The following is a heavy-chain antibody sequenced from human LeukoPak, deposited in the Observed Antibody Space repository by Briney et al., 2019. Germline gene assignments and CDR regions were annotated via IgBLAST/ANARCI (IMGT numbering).Heavy chain of an antibody. CDR2: INHSGST. Sequence: PSETLSLTCAVYSGSFNGYYWSWIRQPPGKGLEWIGEINHSGSTNYNPSLKSRVTISVDTSKNQFSLKLSSVTAADTAVYYCASWGWLHFDWGQGTLVTVSS. V-gene: IGHV4-34*01. CDR1: SGSFNGYY. CDR3: ASWGWLHFD. D-gene: IGHD3-16*01. J-gene: IGHJ4*02.